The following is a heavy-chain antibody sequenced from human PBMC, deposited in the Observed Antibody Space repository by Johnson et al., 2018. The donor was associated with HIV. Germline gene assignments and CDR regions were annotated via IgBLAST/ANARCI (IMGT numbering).Heavy chain of an antibody. J-gene: IGHJ3*02. V-gene: IGHV3-66*01. CDR3: ARDAPNFFDSSGVRDDAFDI. CDR2: IHSGGST. D-gene: IGHD3-22*01. CDR1: GFTFSYAW. Sequence: MQLVESGGGVVRPGGSLRLSCAASGFTFSYAWMSWVRQAPGKGLEWVSVIHSGGSTYYADSVKGRFTISRDNSKNTLYLQMNSLRAEDTAVYFCARDAPNFFDSSGVRDDAFDIWGPGTMVTVSS.